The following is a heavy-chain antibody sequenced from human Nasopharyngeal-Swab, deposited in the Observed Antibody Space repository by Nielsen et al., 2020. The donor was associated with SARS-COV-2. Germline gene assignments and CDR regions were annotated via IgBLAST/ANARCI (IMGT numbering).Heavy chain of an antibody. J-gene: IGHJ6*02. V-gene: IGHV5-51*01. CDR2: IYPRDSDT. CDR1: GYSFTSYW. D-gene: IGHD5-12*01. Sequence: ESLKISCKGSGYSFTSYWIALVPQMPGKGLEWMGIIYPRDSDTRYSPSFQGQVTISADKSISTAYLQWSSLKASDTAMYYCVRPEGVATSFKYYFQYGMDVWGQGTMVTVPS. CDR3: VRPEGVATSFKYYFQYGMDV.